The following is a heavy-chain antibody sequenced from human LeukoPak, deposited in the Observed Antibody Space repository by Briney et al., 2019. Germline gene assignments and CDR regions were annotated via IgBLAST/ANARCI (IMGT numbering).Heavy chain of an antibody. CDR3: AREGDGFNSVDY. D-gene: IGHD5-24*01. J-gene: IGHJ4*02. CDR2: ISGSSRDI. CDR1: GFTFSSYA. V-gene: IGHV3-21*01. Sequence: GGSLRLACAASGFTFSSYAMNWVRQAPAKGLEWVSSISGSSRDIYYADSVKGRFTISRDNAKNSLYLQMNSLRAEDTAVYYCAREGDGFNSVDYWGQGALVTVSS.